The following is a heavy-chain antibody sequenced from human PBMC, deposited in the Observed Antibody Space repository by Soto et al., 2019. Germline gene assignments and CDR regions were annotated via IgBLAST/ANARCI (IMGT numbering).Heavy chain of an antibody. V-gene: IGHV3-9*01. CDR1: GFTFDDYA. CDR2: ISWNSGSI. J-gene: IGHJ5*02. D-gene: IGHD6-13*01. CDR3: AKEAAARPGGWFDP. Sequence: PGGSLRLSCAASGFTFDDYAMHWVRQAPGKGLEWVSGISWNSGSIGYADSVKGRFTISRDNAKNSLYLQMNSLRAEDTALYYCAKEAAARPGGWFDPWGQGTLVTVSS.